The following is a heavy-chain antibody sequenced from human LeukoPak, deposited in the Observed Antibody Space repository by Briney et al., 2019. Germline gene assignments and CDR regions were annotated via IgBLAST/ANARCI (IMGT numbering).Heavy chain of an antibody. J-gene: IGHJ6*02. CDR3: ARDVLGAPYFGMDV. CDR2: IYSGGST. V-gene: IGHV3-53*01. CDR1: GFTVSSNY. Sequence: GGSLRLSCAASGFTVSSNYVSWVRQAPGKGLEWVSVIYSGGSTYYADSVKGRFTISRDNSKNTLYLQMNSLRAEDTAVYYCARDVLGAPYFGMDVWGQGTTVTVSS.